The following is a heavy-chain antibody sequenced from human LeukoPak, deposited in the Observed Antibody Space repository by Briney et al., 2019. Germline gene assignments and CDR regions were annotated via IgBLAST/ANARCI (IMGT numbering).Heavy chain of an antibody. CDR2: ISSSSSYI. Sequence: GGSLRLSCAASGFTFSSYSMNWVRQAPEKGLEWVSSISSSSSYIYYADSVKGRFTISRDNAKNSLYLQMNSLRAEDTAVYYCARSAYYYDSSHFGPDYWGQGTLVTVSS. J-gene: IGHJ4*02. D-gene: IGHD3-22*01. V-gene: IGHV3-21*01. CDR1: GFTFSSYS. CDR3: ARSAYYYDSSHFGPDY.